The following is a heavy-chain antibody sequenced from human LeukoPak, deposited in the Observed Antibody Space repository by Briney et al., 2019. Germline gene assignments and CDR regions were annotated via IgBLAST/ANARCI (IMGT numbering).Heavy chain of an antibody. CDR1: GFTFSDSY. CDR2: ISSSGNTI. J-gene: IGHJ6*03. D-gene: IGHD3-16*01. Sequence: GGSLRLSCAASGFTFSDSYMSWIRQAPGKGLEWVSYISSSGNTIYYADSVKGRFTISRDNAKNSLYLQMNSLRAEDTAVYYCARRGRFVYYYMDVWGKGTTVTVSS. V-gene: IGHV3-11*04. CDR3: ARRGRFVYYYMDV.